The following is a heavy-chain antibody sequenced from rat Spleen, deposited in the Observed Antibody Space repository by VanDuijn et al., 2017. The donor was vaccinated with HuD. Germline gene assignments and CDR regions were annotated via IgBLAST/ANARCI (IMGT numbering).Heavy chain of an antibody. D-gene: IGHD1-11*01. J-gene: IGHJ2*01. CDR3: TSLRN. Sequence: QVQLKESGPGLVQPSQTLSLTCTVSGFSLTNYHVSWVRQPPGKGLEWMGAIWSGGSTDYNSALKSRLSISRDTSKSQVFLKMNSLQTEDTAIYFCTSLRNWGQGVMVTVSS. CDR2: IWSGGST. CDR1: GFSLTNYH. V-gene: IGHV2-15*01.